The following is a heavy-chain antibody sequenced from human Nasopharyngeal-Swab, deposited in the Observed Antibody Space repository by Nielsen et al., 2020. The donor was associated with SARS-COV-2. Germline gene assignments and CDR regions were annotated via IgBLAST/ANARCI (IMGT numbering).Heavy chain of an antibody. CDR2: ISSKAYGGTT. Sequence: GSLRLTCTASGGTFGDYAMSWIRQAPGKGLEWVGFISSKAYGGTTEYAASVKGRFTISRDDSKSIAYLQMNSLKTEDTAVYYCTRYRGNDYDGMDVWGQGTLVTVSS. V-gene: IGHV3-49*03. CDR3: TRYRGNDYDGMDV. J-gene: IGHJ6*02. CDR1: GGTFGDYA. D-gene: IGHD1-26*01.